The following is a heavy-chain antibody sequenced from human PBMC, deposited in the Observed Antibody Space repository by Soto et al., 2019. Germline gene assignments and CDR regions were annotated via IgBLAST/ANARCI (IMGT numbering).Heavy chain of an antibody. D-gene: IGHD3-16*01. J-gene: IGHJ4*02. Sequence: EVQMVESGGGLVKPGGSLRLSCAASGFFFTNVWMSWVRQAPGKGLEWVGRIKSKADGGTTDYAAPVKGRFTISRDDSRNTLYLQMSSLKTDDTAVYYCTTLSLIHGIEAEVNFDYWGQGTLVTVSS. CDR3: TTLSLIHGIEAEVNFDY. CDR2: IKSKADGGTT. CDR1: GFFFTNVW. V-gene: IGHV3-15*07.